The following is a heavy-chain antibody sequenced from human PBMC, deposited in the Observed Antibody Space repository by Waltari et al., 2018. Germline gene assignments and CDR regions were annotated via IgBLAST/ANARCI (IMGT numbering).Heavy chain of an antibody. V-gene: IGHV3-48*03. Sequence: EVQLVESGGGLVQPGGSLRLSCAASGFPFSSYEMNWVRQAPGKGLEWVSYISSSGSTIYYADSVKGRFTISRDNAKNSLYLQMNSLRAEDTAVYYCARDGRDGYLDYWGQGTLVTVSS. CDR1: GFPFSSYE. CDR2: ISSSGSTI. J-gene: IGHJ4*02. D-gene: IGHD2-15*01. CDR3: ARDGRDGYLDY.